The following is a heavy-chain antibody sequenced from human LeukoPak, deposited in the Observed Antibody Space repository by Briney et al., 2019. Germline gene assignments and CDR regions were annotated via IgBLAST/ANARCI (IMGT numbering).Heavy chain of an antibody. J-gene: IGHJ6*03. CDR2: ISAYNGNT. CDR3: ATAPSRHYYYYMDV. D-gene: IGHD2-2*01. Sequence: ASVKVSCKASGYTFTSYGISWVRQAPGQGLEWMGWISAYNGNTNYAQKLQGRVTMTTDTSTSTAYMELRSLRSDDTAVYYCATAPSRHYYYYMDVWGKGTTVTVSS. CDR1: GYTFTSYG. V-gene: IGHV1-18*01.